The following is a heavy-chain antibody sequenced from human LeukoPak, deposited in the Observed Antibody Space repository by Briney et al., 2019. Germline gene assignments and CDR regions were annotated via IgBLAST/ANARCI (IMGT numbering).Heavy chain of an antibody. Sequence: GGSLRLSCVASGFTFSNYAMSWVRQAPGKGLEWVSGISGSGGSPYYADSVKGRFTISRDNSKNTLYLQMNSLGAEDTAVYYCAKVTSGGSCYQSDYWGQGTLVTVSS. V-gene: IGHV3-23*01. CDR3: AKVTSGGSCYQSDY. D-gene: IGHD2-15*01. CDR1: GFTFSNYA. J-gene: IGHJ4*02. CDR2: ISGSGGSP.